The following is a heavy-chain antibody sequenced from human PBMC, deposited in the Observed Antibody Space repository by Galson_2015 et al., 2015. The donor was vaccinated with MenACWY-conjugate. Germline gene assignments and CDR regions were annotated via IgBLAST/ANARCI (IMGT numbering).Heavy chain of an antibody. V-gene: IGHV3-7*03. CDR1: GFTFSRYW. CDR3: AKDALSDTTGRTWSYYGMDV. Sequence: SLRLSCAASGFTFSRYWMSWVRQIPGKRLEWVANIKQDGSETHYVGSVKGRFTISRDNAKNSVYLQMNNLRAEDTAVYYCAKDALSDTTGRTWSYYGMDVWGQGTTVTVSS. CDR2: IKQDGSET. D-gene: IGHD1-1*01. J-gene: IGHJ6*02.